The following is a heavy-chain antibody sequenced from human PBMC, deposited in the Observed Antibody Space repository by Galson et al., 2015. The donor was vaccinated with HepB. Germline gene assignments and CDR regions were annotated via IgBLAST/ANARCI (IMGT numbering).Heavy chain of an antibody. CDR3: AAVPYITGISGSSPPPIDY. CDR2: IVVGSGNT. J-gene: IGHJ4*02. D-gene: IGHD1-20*01. V-gene: IGHV1-58*01. Sequence: SVKVSCKASGFTFTSSAVQWVRQARGQRLEWIGWIVVGSGNTNYAQKFQERVTITRDMSTSTAYMELSSLRSEDTAVYYCAAVPYITGISGSSPPPIDYWGQGTLVTVSS. CDR1: GFTFTSSA.